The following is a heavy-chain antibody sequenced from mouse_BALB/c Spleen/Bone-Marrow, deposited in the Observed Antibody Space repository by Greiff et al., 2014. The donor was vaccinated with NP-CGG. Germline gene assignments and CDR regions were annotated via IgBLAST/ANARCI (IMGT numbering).Heavy chain of an antibody. Sequence: EVKLMESGAELVRPGALVKLSCKASGFNIKDYYMHWVKQRPKQGLEWIGWIDPENGNTIYDPKFQGKASITADTSSNTAYLQLSSLTSEDTAVYYCASGYYGSSPYWYFDVWGAGTTVTVSS. J-gene: IGHJ1*01. D-gene: IGHD1-1*01. CDR2: IDPENGNT. V-gene: IGHV14-1*02. CDR3: ASGYYGSSPYWYFDV. CDR1: GFNIKDYY.